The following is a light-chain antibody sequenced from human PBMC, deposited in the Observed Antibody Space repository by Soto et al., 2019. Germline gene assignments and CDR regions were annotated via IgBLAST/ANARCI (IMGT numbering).Light chain of an antibody. V-gene: IGKV3-15*01. CDR2: GVT. Sequence: EIVMTQFPDTLSVSPGDTATLFCRSSQNILINLAWYQQKPGQAPTLLIYGVTARAPGVPARFSGSGSGTDYTLTIRSLQSRDFGVFYCQQYEGSPRTFGLGTKVEIQ. J-gene: IGKJ2*01. CDR3: QQYEGSPRT. CDR1: QNILIN.